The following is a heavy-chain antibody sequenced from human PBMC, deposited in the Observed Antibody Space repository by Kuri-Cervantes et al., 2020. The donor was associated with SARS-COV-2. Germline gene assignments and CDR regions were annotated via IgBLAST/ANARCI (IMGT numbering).Heavy chain of an antibody. CDR2: INHSGST. CDR3: ARDGKYYDFWSGYLPTIPTYYYYYMDV. V-gene: IGHV4-34*01. D-gene: IGHD3-3*01. J-gene: IGHJ6*03. CDR1: GGSFSGYY. Sequence: ESLKISCAVYGGSFSGYYWSWIRQPPGKGLEWIGEINHSGSTNYNPSLKSRVTISVDTSKNQFSLKLSSVTAADTAVYYCARDGKYYDFWSGYLPTIPTYYYYYMDVWGKGTTVTVSS.